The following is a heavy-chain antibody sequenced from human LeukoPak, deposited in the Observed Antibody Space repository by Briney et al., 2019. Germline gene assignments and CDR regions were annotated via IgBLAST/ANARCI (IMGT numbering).Heavy chain of an antibody. CDR2: ISAYNGNT. D-gene: IGHD6-19*01. CDR1: GYTFTSYG. J-gene: IGHJ4*02. V-gene: IGHV1-18*01. Sequence: GASVKVSCKASGYTFTSYGISWVRQAPGQGLEWMGWISAYNGNTNYAQKLQGRVTMTTDTSTSTAYMELRSLRSDDTAVYYCARRVAEAVAGTYYFDYWGQGTLVTVSS. CDR3: ARRVAEAVAGTYYFDY.